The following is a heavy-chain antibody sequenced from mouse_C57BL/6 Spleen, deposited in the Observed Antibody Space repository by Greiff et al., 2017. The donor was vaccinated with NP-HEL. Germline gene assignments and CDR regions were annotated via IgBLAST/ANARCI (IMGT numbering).Heavy chain of an antibody. Sequence: QVQLQQPGAELVRPGSSVKLSCKASGYTFTSYWMHWVKQRPIQGLEWIGNIDPSDSETHYNQKFKDKATLTVDKSSSAAYMQLSSLTSEDSAVYYCARFGCNDYDGAWFADWGQGTLVTVSA. CDR2: IDPSDSET. V-gene: IGHV1-52*01. CDR3: ARFGCNDYDGAWFAD. J-gene: IGHJ3*01. D-gene: IGHD2-4*01. CDR1: GYTFTSYW.